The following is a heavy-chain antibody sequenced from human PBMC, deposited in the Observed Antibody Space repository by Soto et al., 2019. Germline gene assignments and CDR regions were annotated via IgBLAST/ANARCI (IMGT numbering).Heavy chain of an antibody. CDR2: IHSSGST. D-gene: IGHD6-6*01. Sequence: QVQLQESGPGLVKPSETLSLTCTVSGGSISSYFWSWIRQPPGKGLEWIAYIHSSGSTNYNPSLKSRVTISVDTSKNQFSLTMISVTAAATAVYFCARGGEQLGFFDIWGQGTTVTVSS. J-gene: IGHJ3*02. V-gene: IGHV4-59*01. CDR3: ARGGEQLGFFDI. CDR1: GGSISSYF.